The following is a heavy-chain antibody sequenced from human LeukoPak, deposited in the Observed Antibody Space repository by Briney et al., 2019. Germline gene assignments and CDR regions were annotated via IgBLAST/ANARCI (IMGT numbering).Heavy chain of an antibody. J-gene: IGHJ4*02. Sequence: ASVKVSCKASGGTFSSYAISWVQQAPGQGLEWMGGIIPIFGTANYAQKFQGRVTITADESTSTAYMELSSLRSEDTAVYYCARTRHPGYSYGLFDYWGQGTLVTVSS. D-gene: IGHD5-18*01. CDR3: ARTRHPGYSYGLFDY. V-gene: IGHV1-69*13. CDR1: GGTFSSYA. CDR2: IIPIFGTA.